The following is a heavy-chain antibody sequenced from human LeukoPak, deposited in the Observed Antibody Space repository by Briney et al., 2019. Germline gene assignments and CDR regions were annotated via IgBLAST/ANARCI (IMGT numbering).Heavy chain of an antibody. V-gene: IGHV3-7*04. Sequence: DSVKGRFTISRDNAKNSLYLQMNSLRAEDTAVYYCARTGVPAAIRWFDPWGQGTLVTVSS. CDR3: ARTGVPAAIRWFDP. D-gene: IGHD2-2*02. J-gene: IGHJ5*02.